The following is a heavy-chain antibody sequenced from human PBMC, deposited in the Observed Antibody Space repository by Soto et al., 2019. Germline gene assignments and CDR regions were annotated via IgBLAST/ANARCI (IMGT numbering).Heavy chain of an antibody. V-gene: IGHV3-30-3*01. J-gene: IGHJ6*02. CDR1: GFTFSSYA. CDR3: ARGKSYYDSSCYWPYYYYYYGMDV. Sequence: QVQLVESGGGVVQPGRSLRLSCAASGFTFSSYAMHWVRQAPGKGLEWVAVISYDGSNKYYADSVKGRFTISRDNSKNTLYLQMNSLRAEDTAVYYCARGKSYYDSSCYWPYYYYYYGMDVWGQGTTVTVSS. D-gene: IGHD3-22*01. CDR2: ISYDGSNK.